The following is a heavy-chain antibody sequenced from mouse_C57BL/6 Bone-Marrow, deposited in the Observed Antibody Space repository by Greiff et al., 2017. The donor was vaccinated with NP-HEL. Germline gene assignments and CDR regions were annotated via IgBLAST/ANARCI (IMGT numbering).Heavy chain of an antibody. V-gene: IGHV5-17*01. CDR2: ISSGSSTI. D-gene: IGHD2-3*01. J-gene: IGHJ4*01. CDR1: GFTFSDYG. CDR3: ARGSMMVTGDAMDY. Sequence: EVMLVESGGGLVKPGGSLKLSCAASGFTFSDYGMHWVRQAPEKGLEWVAYISSGSSTIYYADTVKGRFTISRDNAKNTLFLQMTSLRSEDTAMYYCARGSMMVTGDAMDYWGQGTSVTVSS.